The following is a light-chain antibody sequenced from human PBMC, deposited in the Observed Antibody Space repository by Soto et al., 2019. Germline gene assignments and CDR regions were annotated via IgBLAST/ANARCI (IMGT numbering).Light chain of an antibody. J-gene: IGLJ3*02. CDR3: QSYDNILSGPL. CDR1: GSNVGASYD. CDR2: KNN. Sequence: QSVLTQPPSVSGAPGQTITMSCTGSGSNVGASYDVHWYQVLPGAGPRLLIYKNNNRPSGVPDRFSGSKSGTSASLAITGLRAEDGADYYCQSYDNILSGPLFGGGTKLTVL. V-gene: IGLV1-40*01.